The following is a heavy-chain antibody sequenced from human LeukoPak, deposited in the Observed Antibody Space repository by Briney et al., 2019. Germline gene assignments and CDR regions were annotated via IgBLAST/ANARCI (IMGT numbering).Heavy chain of an antibody. D-gene: IGHD2-2*01. V-gene: IGHV4-34*01. CDR1: GGSFSGYY. CDR3: ASRKGIVVVPAATLPAFDI. CDR2: INHSGST. Sequence: SETLCPTCAVYGGSFSGYYWSSIRQPPGKGLEWIGEINHSGSTNYNPSLKSRVTISVDTSKNQFSLKLSSVTAADTAVYYCASRKGIVVVPAATLPAFDIWGQGTMVTVSS. J-gene: IGHJ3*02.